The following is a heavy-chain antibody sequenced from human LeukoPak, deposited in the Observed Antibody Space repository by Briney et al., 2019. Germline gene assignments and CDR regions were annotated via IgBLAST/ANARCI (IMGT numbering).Heavy chain of an antibody. V-gene: IGHV4-38-2*01. J-gene: IGHJ4*02. CDR3: ARAKDRYSSSWEYFDY. CDR2: IYHSGST. D-gene: IGHD6-13*01. CDR1: GYSISSGYY. Sequence: SETLSLTCAVSGYSISSGYYWGWIRQPPGKGLEWIGSIYHSGSTYYNPSLKSRVTISVDTSKNQFSLMLSSVTAAATAVYYCARAKDRYSSSWEYFDYWGQGTLVTVSS.